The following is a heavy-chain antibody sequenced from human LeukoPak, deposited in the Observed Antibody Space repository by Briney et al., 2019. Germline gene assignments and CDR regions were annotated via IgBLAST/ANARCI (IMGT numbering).Heavy chain of an antibody. CDR3: ARHRGIAAAGTTRVRMGYYYYYMDV. CDR1: GYSFTSYW. J-gene: IGHJ6*03. V-gene: IGHV5-51*01. CDR2: IYPGDSDT. Sequence: GESLKISCKGSGYSFTSYWIGWVRQMPGKGLEWMGIIYPGDSDTRYSPSFQGQVTISADKSISTAYLQWSSLKASDTAMYYCARHRGIAAAGTTRVRMGYYYYYMDVWGKGTTVTVSS. D-gene: IGHD6-13*01.